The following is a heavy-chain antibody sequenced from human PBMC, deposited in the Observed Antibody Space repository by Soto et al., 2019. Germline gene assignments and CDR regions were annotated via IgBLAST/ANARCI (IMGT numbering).Heavy chain of an antibody. Sequence: EVQLVESGGGLVQPGGSLRLSCAASGFSFSDHYMEWVRQAPRKGLEWVGRIRNKANSYTTEYAASVKGRLTISRDDSKNLVYLQMNSQKTEDTVGYYCASNGVATSPYNMDVWGKGTTVTVSS. CDR2: IRNKANSYTT. CDR1: GFSFSDHY. CDR3: ASNGVATSPYNMDV. J-gene: IGHJ6*04. D-gene: IGHD5-12*01. V-gene: IGHV3-72*01.